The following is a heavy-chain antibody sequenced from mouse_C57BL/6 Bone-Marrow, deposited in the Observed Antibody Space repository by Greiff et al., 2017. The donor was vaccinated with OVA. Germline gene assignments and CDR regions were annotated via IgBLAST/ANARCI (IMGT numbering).Heavy chain of an antibody. V-gene: IGHV1-55*01. Sequence: QVQLKESGAELVKPGASVKMSCKASGYTFTSYWITWVKQRPGQGLEWIGDIYPGSGSTNYNEKFKSKATLTVDTSSSTAYMQLSSLTSEDSAVYYCARLATSLPSWFAYWGQGTLVTVSA. CDR1: GYTFTSYW. D-gene: IGHD2-1*01. J-gene: IGHJ3*01. CDR3: ARLATSLPSWFAY. CDR2: IYPGSGST.